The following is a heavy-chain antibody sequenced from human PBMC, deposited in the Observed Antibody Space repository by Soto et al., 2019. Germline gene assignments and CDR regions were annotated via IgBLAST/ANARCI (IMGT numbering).Heavy chain of an antibody. CDR3: AGSLCSSTRCDRVNWFDP. V-gene: IGHV3-30-3*01. D-gene: IGHD2-2*01. Sequence: QVQLVESGGGVVQPGRSLRLSCAASGFTFSSYAMHWVRQAPGKGLEWVAVISYDGSNKYYADSVKGGFTISRDNSKNTLYLQMTSLRAEDTAVDYCAGSLCSSTRCDRVNWFDPLGQGTLGTVSS. CDR1: GFTFSSYA. J-gene: IGHJ5*02. CDR2: ISYDGSNK.